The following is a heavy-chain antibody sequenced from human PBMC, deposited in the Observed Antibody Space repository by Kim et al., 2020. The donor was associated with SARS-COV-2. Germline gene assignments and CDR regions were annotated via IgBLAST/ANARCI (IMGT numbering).Heavy chain of an antibody. Sequence: GGSLRLSCAASGFIFSSVGMHWVRQAPGKGLEWVAVIAFDARNRYYADSVKGRFTVSRDNSKDILYLQMNSLRPEDTAMYYCAKDLTGGTSWGQGTLVTV. CDR1: GFIFSSVG. J-gene: IGHJ5*02. CDR3: AKDLTGGTS. D-gene: IGHD1-26*01. V-gene: IGHV3-30*18. CDR2: IAFDARNR.